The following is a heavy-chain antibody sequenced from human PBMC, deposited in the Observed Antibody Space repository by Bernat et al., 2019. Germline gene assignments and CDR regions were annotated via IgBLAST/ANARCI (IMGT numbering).Heavy chain of an antibody. V-gene: IGHV3-30*07. D-gene: IGHD1-26*01. CDR3: AKGGVGATTPPYYYYGMDV. J-gene: IGHJ6*02. CDR1: GFTFSSYA. Sequence: QVQLVESGGGVVQPGRSLRLSCAASGFTFSSYAMHWVRQAPGKGLEWVAVISYDGSNKYYADSVKGRFTISRDNSKNTLYLQMNSLRAEDTAVYYCAKGGVGATTPPYYYYGMDVWGQGTTVTVSS. CDR2: ISYDGSNK.